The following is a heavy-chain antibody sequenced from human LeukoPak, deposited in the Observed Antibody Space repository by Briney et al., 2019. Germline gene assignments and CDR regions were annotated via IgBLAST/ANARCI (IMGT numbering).Heavy chain of an antibody. V-gene: IGHV5-51*01. CDR1: GYSFTSSW. CDR2: IHPSDSDT. CDR3: ARLSGGSP. D-gene: IGHD2-15*01. J-gene: IGHJ5*02. Sequence: GESLKISCKASGYSFTSSWIGWVRQMPGKGLEWVGTIHPSDSDTRYSPSFQGQVTISVDKSINTAYLQWSSLEASDSAMYYCARLSGGSPWGQGTLVTVSS.